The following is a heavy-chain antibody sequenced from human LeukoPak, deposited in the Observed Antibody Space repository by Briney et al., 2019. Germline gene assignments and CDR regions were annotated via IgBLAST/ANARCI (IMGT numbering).Heavy chain of an antibody. Sequence: GGSLRLSCAASGFTFRNHWMHWVRQAPGKGLECVSAISGSGGSTYYADSVKGRFTISRDNSKNTLYLQMNSLRAEDTAVYYCAKQPPSDYWGQGTLVTVSS. CDR1: GFTFRNHW. J-gene: IGHJ4*02. V-gene: IGHV3-23*01. CDR3: AKQPPSDY. CDR2: ISGSGGST.